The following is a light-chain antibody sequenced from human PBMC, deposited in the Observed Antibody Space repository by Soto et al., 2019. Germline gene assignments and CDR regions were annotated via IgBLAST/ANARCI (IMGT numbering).Light chain of an antibody. CDR3: QKYNSAPYT. CDR1: QGISTY. CDR2: AAS. V-gene: IGKV1-27*01. J-gene: IGKJ2*01. Sequence: DIQMTQSPSSLSASVGDRVTITCRATQGISTYLAWYQQKLGKVPKLLIYAASTLQSGVPTRFSGSGSGTDFTVTISSLQLVDVANYYCQKYNSAPYTFGQGTKLEIK.